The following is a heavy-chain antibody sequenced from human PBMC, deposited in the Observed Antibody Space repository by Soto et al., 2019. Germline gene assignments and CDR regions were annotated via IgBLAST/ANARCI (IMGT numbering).Heavy chain of an antibody. CDR2: ISYDGSNK. Sequence: QVQLVESGGGVVQPGRSLRLSCAASGFTFSSYGMHWVRQAPGKGLEWVAVISYDGSNKYYADSVKGRFTISRDNSKNTLNLQMTSRRAEDTAVYYCAKGGLVVVPAAAPIPNYYYYGMDVWGQGTTVTVSS. CDR3: AKGGLVVVPAAAPIPNYYYYGMDV. J-gene: IGHJ6*02. CDR1: GFTFSSYG. D-gene: IGHD2-2*01. V-gene: IGHV3-30*18.